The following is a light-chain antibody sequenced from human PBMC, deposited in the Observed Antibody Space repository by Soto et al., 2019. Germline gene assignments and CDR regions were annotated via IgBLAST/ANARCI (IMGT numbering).Light chain of an antibody. J-gene: IGLJ3*02. V-gene: IGLV2-8*01. CDR3: NSYAVNNNGV. CDR2: EVS. CDR1: SSDVGGYKY. Sequence: QSALTQPPSASGSPGQSVTISCTGTSSDVGGYKYVSWYQQHPGKAPKVMIYEVSKRPSGVPDRFSGSKSGNTASLTVSGLLAEDADDYCCNSYAVNNNGVFGGGTELTVL.